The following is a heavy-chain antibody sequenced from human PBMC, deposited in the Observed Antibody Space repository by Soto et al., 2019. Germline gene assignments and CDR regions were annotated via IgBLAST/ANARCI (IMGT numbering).Heavy chain of an antibody. CDR2: ISDSGDST. CDR1: GFTFSNYA. D-gene: IGHD6-19*01. Sequence: PGGSLRLSCAASGFTFSNYAMCWVRQAPGKGLEWVSGISDSGDSTYYADSVKGRFTISRDNSKNTLNLQMNSLRAEDTAVYYCAKDYHVMGVAGHDYYYGVDVWGQGTTVTVSS. V-gene: IGHV3-23*01. J-gene: IGHJ6*02. CDR3: AKDYHVMGVAGHDYYYGVDV.